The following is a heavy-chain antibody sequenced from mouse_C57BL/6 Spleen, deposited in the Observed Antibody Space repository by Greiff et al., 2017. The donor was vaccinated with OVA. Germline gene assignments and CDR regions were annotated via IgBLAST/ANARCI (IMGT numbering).Heavy chain of an antibody. J-gene: IGHJ4*01. Sequence: QVQLQQSGAELVKPGASVKISCKASGYAFSSSWMNWVKQRPGKGLGGIGQIYPGDGDTNSNGKFKGKATLTADKSSSTAYMQLSSLTSEDSAVYFCARDEGLRLDYAMDYWGQGTSVTVSS. V-gene: IGHV1-80*01. CDR3: ARDEGLRLDYAMDY. D-gene: IGHD2-4*01. CDR1: GYAFSSSW. CDR2: IYPGDGDT.